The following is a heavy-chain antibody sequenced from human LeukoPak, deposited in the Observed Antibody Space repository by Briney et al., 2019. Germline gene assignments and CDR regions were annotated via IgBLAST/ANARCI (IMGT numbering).Heavy chain of an antibody. J-gene: IGHJ4*02. CDR3: ARGFRYYDILTGYYLGPFDY. D-gene: IGHD3-9*01. CDR2: IYTSGST. V-gene: IGHV4-61*02. Sequence: SETLSLTCTVSGGSISSGIYYWSWIRQPAGKGLEWIGRIYTSGSTNYNPSLKSRVSISVDTSKNQFSLKLSSVTAADTAVYYCARGFRYYDILTGYYLGPFDYWGQGTLVTVSS. CDR1: GGSISSGIYY.